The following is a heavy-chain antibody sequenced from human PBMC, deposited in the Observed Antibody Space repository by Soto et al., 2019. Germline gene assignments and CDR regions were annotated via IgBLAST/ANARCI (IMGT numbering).Heavy chain of an antibody. V-gene: IGHV3-9*01. CDR2: ITWNSGSI. CDR3: AKAQGGYYDILTGYYDF. CDR1: GFTFDDYA. Sequence: VQLVESGGGLVQPGRSLRLSCAASGFTFDDYAMHWVRQAPGKGLEWVSGITWNSGSIAYADSVKGRFTISRDNAKNSLYLQMNSLRAEDTALYYCAKAQGGYYDILTGYYDFWGQGTLVTVSP. J-gene: IGHJ4*02. D-gene: IGHD3-9*01.